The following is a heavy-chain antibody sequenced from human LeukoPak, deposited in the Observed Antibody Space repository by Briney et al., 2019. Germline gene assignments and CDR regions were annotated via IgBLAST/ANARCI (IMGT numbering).Heavy chain of an antibody. V-gene: IGHV4-34*01. CDR2: INHSGST. CDR3: ASGSGSPQHYYYYGMDV. J-gene: IGHJ6*02. D-gene: IGHD3-10*01. CDR1: GGSISSYY. Sequence: PSETLSLTCTVSGGSISSYYWSWIRQPPGKGLEWIGEINHSGSTNYNPSLKSRVTISVDTSKNQFSLKLSSVTAADTAVYYCASGSGSPQHYYYYGMDVWGQGTTVTVSS.